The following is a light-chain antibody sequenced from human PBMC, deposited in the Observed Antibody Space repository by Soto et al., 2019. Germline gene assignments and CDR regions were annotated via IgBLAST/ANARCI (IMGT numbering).Light chain of an antibody. Sequence: EIVMTQSPATLSVSPGERATLSCRASQSVSSNLAWYQQKPGQAPRLLIYGASSRATGIPARFSGSGSGTDFTLTISSLEPEDFAVYYCQQRSNWPPLITFGPGTKVDIK. V-gene: IGKV3-11*01. CDR3: QQRSNWPPLIT. CDR1: QSVSSN. J-gene: IGKJ3*01. CDR2: GAS.